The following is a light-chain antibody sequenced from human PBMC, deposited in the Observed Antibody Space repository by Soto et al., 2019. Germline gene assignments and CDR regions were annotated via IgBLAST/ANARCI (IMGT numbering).Light chain of an antibody. J-gene: IGKJ1*01. CDR1: QSVNTY. CDR2: AAS. CDR3: QQGYSNPWT. V-gene: IGKV1-39*01. Sequence: EIQMTQSPSSLSATVGDRVTITCRASQSVNTYLHWYQQKAGQAPKLLIYAASNLQSGVPSRFSGRGSGTDCTLTVESLQPEDVATYYCQQGYSNPWTLRQGTKVDIK.